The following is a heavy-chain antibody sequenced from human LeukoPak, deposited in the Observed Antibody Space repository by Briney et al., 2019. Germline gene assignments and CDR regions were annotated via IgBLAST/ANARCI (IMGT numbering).Heavy chain of an antibody. CDR1: GGSSSSYY. CDR3: SSHVSAAAGGR. CDR2: IYTSGST. J-gene: IGHJ4*02. Sequence: PSETLTLTCTVSGGSSSSYYWSWIRQPAGKGLEWIGRIYTSGSTNYNPSLKSRVTMSVDTSKNQFSLKLSSVTAADTAVYYCSSHVSAAAGGRWGPGTLVTISS. D-gene: IGHD6-13*01. V-gene: IGHV4-4*07.